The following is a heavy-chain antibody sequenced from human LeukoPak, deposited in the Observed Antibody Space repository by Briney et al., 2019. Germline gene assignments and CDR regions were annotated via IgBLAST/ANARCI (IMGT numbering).Heavy chain of an antibody. CDR3: ARTLYIAAVPGGFDY. J-gene: IGHJ4*02. CDR2: INPKNAGT. Sequence: ASVKVSCKASGYTFTGHYMHWVRQAPGQGLEWMGWINPKNAGTNFAQRFQGRVTMTRDTSISTVYMELSRLRSDDTALYYCARTLYIAAVPGGFDYWGQGTLVTVSS. V-gene: IGHV1-2*02. D-gene: IGHD6-13*01. CDR1: GYTFTGHY.